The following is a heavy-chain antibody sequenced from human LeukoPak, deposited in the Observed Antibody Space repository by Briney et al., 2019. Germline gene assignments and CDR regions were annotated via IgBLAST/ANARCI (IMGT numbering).Heavy chain of an antibody. J-gene: IGHJ4*02. V-gene: IGHV7-4-1*02. CDR3: AREANADCGGDCYKDY. CDR1: GYTFTSYA. Sequence: ASVKVSCKASGYTFTSYAMNWARQAPGQGLEWMGWINTNTGNPTYAQGFTGRFVFSLDTSVSTAYLQISSLKAEDTAVYYCAREANADCGGDCYKDYWGQGTLVTVSS. CDR2: INTNTGNP. D-gene: IGHD2-21*02.